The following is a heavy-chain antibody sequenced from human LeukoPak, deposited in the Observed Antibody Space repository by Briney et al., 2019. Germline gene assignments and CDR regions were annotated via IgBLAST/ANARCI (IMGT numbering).Heavy chain of an antibody. CDR3: ARDRSSGYFFDY. CDR2: IYYSGST. CDR1: GGSMSTYY. Sequence: SETLSLTCTVSGGSMSTYYWSWIRQPPGKGLEWIGYIYYSGSTNYNPSLKSRVTISVGTSTNQFSLKLSSVTAADTAMYFCARDRSSGYFFDYWGLGTLVTVSS. J-gene: IGHJ4*02. V-gene: IGHV4-59*01. D-gene: IGHD6-19*01.